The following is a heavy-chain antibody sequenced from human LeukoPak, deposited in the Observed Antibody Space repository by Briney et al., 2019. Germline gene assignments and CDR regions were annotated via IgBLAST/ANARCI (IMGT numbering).Heavy chain of an antibody. CDR1: GYTFTGYY. J-gene: IGHJ6*03. Sequence: ASVKVSCTASGYTFTGYYMHWGRQAPGQGLEWMGWINPNSGGTNYAQKFQGRVTMTRDTSISTAYMELSSLRSDGTAVYYCARDRGVDYCSGGSCAHYYYYMDVWGKGTPVTISS. V-gene: IGHV1-2*02. D-gene: IGHD2-15*01. CDR2: INPNSGGT. CDR3: ARDRGVDYCSGGSCAHYYYYMDV.